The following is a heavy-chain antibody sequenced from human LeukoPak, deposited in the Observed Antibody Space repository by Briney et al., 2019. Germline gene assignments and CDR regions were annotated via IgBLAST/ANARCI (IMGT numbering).Heavy chain of an antibody. CDR3: ARHARIVGTTNYLEGYFDY. CDR1: GYSFTSYW. V-gene: IGHV5-51*01. J-gene: IGHJ4*02. CDR2: IYPGDSDT. D-gene: IGHD1-26*01. Sequence: GESLKISCKGSGYSFTSYWIGWVRQMPGKGVEWMGIIYPGDSDTRYSPSFQGQVTISADKSISTAYLQWSSLKASGTAMYYCARHARIVGTTNYLEGYFDYWGQGILVTVSS.